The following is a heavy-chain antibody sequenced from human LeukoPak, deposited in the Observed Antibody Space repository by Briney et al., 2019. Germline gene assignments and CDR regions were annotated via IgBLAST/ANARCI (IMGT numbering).Heavy chain of an antibody. CDR2: IKSKTDGGTT. J-gene: IGHJ5*02. CDR1: GYSISSGYY. D-gene: IGHD3-22*01. V-gene: IGHV3-15*01. CDR3: TTDPYYYDTGGYQGNNWFDP. Sequence: ETLSLTCTVSGYSISSGYYWGWIRQPPGKGLEWVGRIKSKTDGGTTDYAAPVKGRFTISRDDSKNTLYLQMNSLKTEDTAVYYCTTDPYYYDTGGYQGNNWFDPWGQGTLVTVSS.